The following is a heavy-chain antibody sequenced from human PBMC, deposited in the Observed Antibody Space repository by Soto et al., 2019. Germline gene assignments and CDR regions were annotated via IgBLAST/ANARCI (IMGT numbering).Heavy chain of an antibody. Sequence: QVQLVQSGAEVKKPGSSVKVSCKASGGTFSSYAISWVRQAPGQGLEWMGGIIPIFGTANYAQKFQGRVTITADESTSTAYMELSSLRSEDTAVYYCARPARASEVGATTSHFGYFDLWGRGTLVTVSS. CDR2: IIPIFGTA. CDR1: GGTFSSYA. J-gene: IGHJ2*01. V-gene: IGHV1-69*01. CDR3: ARPARASEVGATTSHFGYFDL. D-gene: IGHD1-26*01.